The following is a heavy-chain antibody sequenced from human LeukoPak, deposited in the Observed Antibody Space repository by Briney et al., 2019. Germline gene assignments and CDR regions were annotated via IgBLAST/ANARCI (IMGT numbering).Heavy chain of an antibody. CDR1: GFTFSNAW. J-gene: IGHJ4*02. Sequence: GGSLRLSCAASGFTFSNAWMNWVRQAPGKGLEWVGRIKSKTDGGTTDYAAPVKGRFTISRDDSKSIAYLQMNSLKTEDTAVYYCTRARAPYYDYVWGSYFFDSWGQGTLVTVSS. D-gene: IGHD3-16*01. CDR3: TRARAPYYDYVWGSYFFDS. V-gene: IGHV3-15*07. CDR2: IKSKTDGGTT.